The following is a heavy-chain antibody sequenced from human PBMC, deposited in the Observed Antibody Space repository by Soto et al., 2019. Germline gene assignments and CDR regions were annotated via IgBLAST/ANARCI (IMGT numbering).Heavy chain of an antibody. V-gene: IGHV1-3*01. CDR1: GYTFTSYA. D-gene: IGHD1-1*01. CDR3: AREVQLETPDY. CDR2: INAGNGNT. Sequence: ASVKVSCKASGYTFTSYAIHLVRQAPGQRLEWMGWINAGNGNTKYSQKFQDRVTITRDTSASTAYMELSSLRSEDTAVYYCAREVQLETPDYWGQGTLVTVSS. J-gene: IGHJ4*02.